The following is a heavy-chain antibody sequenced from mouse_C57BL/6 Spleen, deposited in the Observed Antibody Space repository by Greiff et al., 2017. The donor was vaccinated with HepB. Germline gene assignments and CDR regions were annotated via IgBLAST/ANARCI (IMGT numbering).Heavy chain of an antibody. J-gene: IGHJ1*03. CDR1: GYTFTDYY. CDR3: ARPFKYYGSSGVLYWYFDV. V-gene: IGHV1-76*01. Sequence: QVQLKQSGAELVRPGASVKLSCKASGYTFTDYYINWVKQRPGQGLEWIARIYPGSGNTYYNEKFKGKATLTAEKSSSTAYMQLSSLTSEDSAVYFCARPFKYYGSSGVLYWYFDVWGTGTTVTVSS. D-gene: IGHD1-1*01. CDR2: IYPGSGNT.